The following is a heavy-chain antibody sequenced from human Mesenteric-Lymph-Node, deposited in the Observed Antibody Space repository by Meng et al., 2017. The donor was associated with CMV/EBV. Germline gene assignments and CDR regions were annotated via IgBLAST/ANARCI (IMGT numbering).Heavy chain of an antibody. D-gene: IGHD6-13*01. Sequence: GGSLRLSCAASGFTFSSYSMNWVRQAPGKGLEWVSYISSSSTIYYADSVKGRFTISRDNAKNSLYLQMNSLRAEDTAVYYCARAPYSSPDYWGQGTLVTVSS. CDR1: GFTFSSYS. CDR2: ISSSSTI. CDR3: ARAPYSSPDY. J-gene: IGHJ4*02. V-gene: IGHV3-48*04.